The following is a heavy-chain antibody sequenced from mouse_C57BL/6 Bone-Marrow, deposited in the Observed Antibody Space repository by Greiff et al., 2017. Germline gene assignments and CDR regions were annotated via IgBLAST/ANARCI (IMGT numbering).Heavy chain of an antibody. CDR3: ARKDGYYWYFDV. Sequence: QVQLQQSGPELVKPGASVKISCKASGYAFSSSWMNWVKQRPGKGLEWIGRIYPGDGDTNYNGKFKGKATLTADKSSSTAYMLLSSLTSEDSAVYFCARKDGYYWYFDVWGTGTTVTVSS. CDR1: GYAFSSSW. V-gene: IGHV1-82*01. D-gene: IGHD2-3*01. J-gene: IGHJ1*03. CDR2: IYPGDGDT.